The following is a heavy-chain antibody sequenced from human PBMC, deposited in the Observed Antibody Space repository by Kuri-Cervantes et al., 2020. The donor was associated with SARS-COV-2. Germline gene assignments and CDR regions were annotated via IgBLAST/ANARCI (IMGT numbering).Heavy chain of an antibody. CDR2: IYYSGST. CDR1: GYSISSSYY. V-gene: IGHV4-39*01. D-gene: IGHD2-2*01. CDR3: ARHYITRYFDL. J-gene: IGHJ2*01. Sequence: SETLSLTCAVSGYSISSSYYWGWIRQPPGKGLEWIGSIYYSGSTYYNPSLKSRVTISVDTSKNQFSLKLSSVTAADTAVYYCARHYITRYFDLWGRGTLVTVSS.